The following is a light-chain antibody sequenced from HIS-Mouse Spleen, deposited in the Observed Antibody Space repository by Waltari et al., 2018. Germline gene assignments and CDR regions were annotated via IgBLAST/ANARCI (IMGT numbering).Light chain of an antibody. CDR3: EQSYSTPCT. CDR1: QNISSY. J-gene: IGKJ3*01. CDR2: AAS. V-gene: IGKV1-39*01. Sequence: DLQMPQSPSSLSASVGDRVTITCRASQNISSYLNWYQQKPGKAPKLLFYAASSLQSGVPSRFSGSGSETDFSFTISSLRPEDFAAYYCEQSYSTPCTLGPGTKVAI.